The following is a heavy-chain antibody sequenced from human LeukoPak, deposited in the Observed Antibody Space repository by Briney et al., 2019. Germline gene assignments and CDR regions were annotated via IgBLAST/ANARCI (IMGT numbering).Heavy chain of an antibody. J-gene: IGHJ3*01. CDR3: AKSISTTRDAFDV. V-gene: IGHV3-30*02. CDR1: GFTFTTYG. Sequence: GGSLRLSCAASGFTFTTYGMHWVRQAPGKGLEWVAFIRYDGSNKYYADSVKGRFTISRDNSKNTLYLQMNSLRAEDTAVYYCAKSISTTRDAFDVWGQGTMVTVSS. CDR2: IRYDGSNK. D-gene: IGHD1-14*01.